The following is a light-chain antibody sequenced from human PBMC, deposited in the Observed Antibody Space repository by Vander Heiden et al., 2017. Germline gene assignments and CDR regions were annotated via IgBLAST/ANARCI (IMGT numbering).Light chain of an antibody. V-gene: IGLV1-44*01. Sequence: QSVLPQPPSASGTPGQRVSISCSGRNSNLGINAVNWYQHVPGTAPKLLIHADDERPSGVPDRFSASKSGTSASLAISGLQSEDEADYYCAAWDDDLDGPVFGGGTKLTVL. J-gene: IGLJ3*02. CDR1: NSNLGINA. CDR3: AAWDDDLDGPV. CDR2: ADD.